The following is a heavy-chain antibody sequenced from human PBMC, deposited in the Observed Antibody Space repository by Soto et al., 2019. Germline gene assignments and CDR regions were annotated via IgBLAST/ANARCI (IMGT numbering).Heavy chain of an antibody. D-gene: IGHD5-12*01. Sequence: GGSLRLSCAASGFTFSNYVMHWLRQAPGKGLECVSVITSNGGSTYYADSVKGRFTISRDNSKNTLYLQMNSLRAEDTAVYYCARILDRRWIEYYYYGMDVWGQGTTVTVSS. V-gene: IGHV3-64*02. CDR2: ITSNGGST. CDR3: ARILDRRWIEYYYYGMDV. J-gene: IGHJ6*02. CDR1: GFTFSNYV.